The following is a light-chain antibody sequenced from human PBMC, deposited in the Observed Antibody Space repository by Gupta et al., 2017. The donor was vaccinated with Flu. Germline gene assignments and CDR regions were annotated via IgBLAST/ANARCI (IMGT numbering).Light chain of an antibody. Sequence: GERATLSCWASQSCSSYVLAWYRQKPGQAPRLLIWGASKGAIGIPDRCSGSGAGTDFTLTISRLEPEDVATYYWQKYGDSPTFGQGTRLEIK. V-gene: IGKV3-20*01. CDR2: GAS. J-gene: IGKJ2*01. CDR1: QSCSSYV. CDR3: QKYGDSPT.